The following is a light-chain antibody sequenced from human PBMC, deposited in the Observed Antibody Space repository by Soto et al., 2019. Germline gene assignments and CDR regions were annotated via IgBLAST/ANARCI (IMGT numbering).Light chain of an antibody. J-gene: IGKJ2*01. V-gene: IGKV1-5*01. CDR1: QTINTW. CDR2: DAS. Sequence: DIQMTQSPSTLSASVGDRVTITCRASQTINTWLAWYQQKPGKAPKLLIYDASSLESGVPSRFSGSGSGTEFTLNIRSLQPDDFETYYCQQYNFYPYTFGQGTKVDIK. CDR3: QQYNFYPYT.